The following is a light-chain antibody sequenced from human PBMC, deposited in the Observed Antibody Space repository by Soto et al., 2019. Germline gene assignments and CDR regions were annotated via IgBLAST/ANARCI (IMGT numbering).Light chain of an antibody. Sequence: QLVLTQSPSASASLGASVKLTCTLSSGHSSYAIAWHQQQPEKGPRYLMKLNSDGSHSKGDGIPDRFSGSSSGAERYLTISSLQSEDEADYYCQPWGTGIHYGFGTGTKVTVL. V-gene: IGLV4-69*01. J-gene: IGLJ1*01. CDR2: LNSDGSH. CDR3: QPWGTGIHYG. CDR1: SGHSSYA.